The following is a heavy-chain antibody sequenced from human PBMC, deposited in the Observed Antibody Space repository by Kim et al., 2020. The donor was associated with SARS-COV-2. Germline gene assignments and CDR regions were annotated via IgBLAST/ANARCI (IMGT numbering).Heavy chain of an antibody. D-gene: IGHD6-13*01. CDR3: ARDLKAAAGIWFH. Sequence: YAQGFTGRFVFSLDTSVSTAYLQISSLKAEDTAVYYCARDLKAAAGIWFHWGQGTLVTVSS. V-gene: IGHV7-4-1*02. J-gene: IGHJ4*02.